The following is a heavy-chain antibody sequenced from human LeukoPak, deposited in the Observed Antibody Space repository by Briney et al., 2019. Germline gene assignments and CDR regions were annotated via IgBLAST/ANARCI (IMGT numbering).Heavy chain of an antibody. Sequence: ASVKVSCKSSGYTFTNYDINWVRQAPGQGLEWMGWISAYDRNTNYAQKFQGRVTMTTDTSTSTAYMELRSLTSDDTAVYHCARGDVYFAYGGQGPLVTVSS. J-gene: IGHJ4*02. V-gene: IGHV1-18*01. D-gene: IGHD5-24*01. CDR2: ISAYDRNT. CDR3: ARGDVYFAY. CDR1: GYTFTNYD.